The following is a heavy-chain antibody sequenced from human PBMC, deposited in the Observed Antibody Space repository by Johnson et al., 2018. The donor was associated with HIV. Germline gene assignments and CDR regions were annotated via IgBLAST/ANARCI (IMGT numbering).Heavy chain of an antibody. CDR2: INWNGDST. D-gene: IGHD1-26*01. CDR1: GFSFDDYG. Sequence: VQLVESGGGVVQPGGSLKLSCAASGFSFDDYGMSWVRQAPGKGLEWVSGINWNGDSTGYADSVKGRFTISRDNAKNSLYLQMNSLRAEDTAVYYCARDRKVEWELLRSAFDIWGQGTTVTVSS. V-gene: IGHV3-20*04. J-gene: IGHJ3*02. CDR3: ARDRKVEWELLRSAFDI.